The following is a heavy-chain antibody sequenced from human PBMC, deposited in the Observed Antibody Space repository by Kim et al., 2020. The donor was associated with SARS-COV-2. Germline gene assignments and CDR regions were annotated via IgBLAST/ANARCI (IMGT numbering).Heavy chain of an antibody. V-gene: IGHV4-34*01. J-gene: IGHJ4*02. CDR2: INHSGST. Sequence: SETLSLTCAVYGGSFSGYYWSWIRQPPGKGLEWIGEINHSGSTNYNPSLKSRVTISVDTSKNQFSLKLSSVTAADTAVYYCAKKLKGFDYWGQGTLVTVSS. D-gene: IGHD1-7*01. CDR3: AKKLKGFDY. CDR1: GGSFSGYY.